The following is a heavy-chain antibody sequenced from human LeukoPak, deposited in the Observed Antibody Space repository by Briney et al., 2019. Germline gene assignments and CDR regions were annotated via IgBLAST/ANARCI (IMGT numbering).Heavy chain of an antibody. CDR1: GGTFSGYA. V-gene: IGHV1-69*05. D-gene: IGHD6-6*01. J-gene: IGHJ6*03. CDR3: ARGRYFATNMYSSSSRLGGGSTNYYMDV. CDR2: IIPISGTA. Sequence: SLKVSCKASGGTFSGYAISWVRQAPGQGLEWMGGIIPISGTANYAQKFQGRVTITTDESTSTAYMELSSLRSEDTAVYYCARGRYFATNMYSSSSRLGGGSTNYYMDVWGKGTTVTVSS.